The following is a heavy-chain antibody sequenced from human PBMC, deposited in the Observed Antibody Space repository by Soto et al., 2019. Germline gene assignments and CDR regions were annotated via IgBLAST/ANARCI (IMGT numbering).Heavy chain of an antibody. D-gene: IGHD3-22*01. Sequence: EVQLVESGGGLIQPGGSLRLSCAASGFTVSTQYMSWVRQAPGKGLEWVSVIYASGTTNYGDSVKGRFTISRDHSKNTLYLQMHSLRGEDTALYYCARGLMGDNSAYYYAWDYWGQGTLVTVSS. CDR2: IYASGTT. J-gene: IGHJ4*02. CDR1: GFTVSTQY. V-gene: IGHV3-53*01. CDR3: ARGLMGDNSAYYYAWDY.